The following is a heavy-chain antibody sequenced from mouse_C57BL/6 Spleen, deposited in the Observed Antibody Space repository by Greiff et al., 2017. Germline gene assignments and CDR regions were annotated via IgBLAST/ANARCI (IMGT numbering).Heavy chain of an antibody. J-gene: IGHJ1*03. CDR2: ISYDGSN. D-gene: IGHD1-1*01. V-gene: IGHV3-6*01. CDR1: GYSITSGYY. CDR3: AGYGSSSYWYFDV. Sequence: EVKLQESGPGLVKPSQSLSLTCSVTGYSITSGYYWNWIRQFPGNKLEWMGYISYDGSNNYNPSLKNRISITRDTSKNQFFLKLNSVTTEDTATYYCAGYGSSSYWYFDVWGTGTTVTVSS.